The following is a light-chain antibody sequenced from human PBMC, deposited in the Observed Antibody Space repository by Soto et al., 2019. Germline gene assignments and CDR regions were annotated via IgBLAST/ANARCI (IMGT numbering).Light chain of an antibody. Sequence: QSALTQPASVSGSPGQSITISCTGTSSDVGRYNYVSWYQQHPGKAPKLMIYDVTYQPSGVSNRFSGSKSGNTASLTISGLQAEDEADYYCNSYTSSSTRVFGTGTKLTVL. CDR2: DVT. V-gene: IGLV2-14*03. CDR3: NSYTSSSTRV. CDR1: SSDVGRYNY. J-gene: IGLJ1*01.